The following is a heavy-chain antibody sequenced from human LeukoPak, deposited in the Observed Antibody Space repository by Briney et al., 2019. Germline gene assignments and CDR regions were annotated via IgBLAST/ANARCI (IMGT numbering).Heavy chain of an antibody. V-gene: IGHV4-34*01. CDR2: INHSGST. Sequence: SETLSLTCAVYGGSFSGYYWSWIRQPPGKGLEWIGKINHSGSTNYNPSLKSRVTISVDTSKNQFSLKLSSVTAADTAVYYCARGLHDKHWSAFRYMDVWGKGTTVTVSS. D-gene: IGHD3-3*01. CDR1: GGSFSGYY. J-gene: IGHJ6*03. CDR3: ARGLHDKHWSAFRYMDV.